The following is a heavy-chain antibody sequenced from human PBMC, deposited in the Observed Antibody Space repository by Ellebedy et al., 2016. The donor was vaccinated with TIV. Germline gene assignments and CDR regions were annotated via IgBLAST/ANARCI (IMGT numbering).Heavy chain of an antibody. D-gene: IGHD1-26*01. CDR3: ARGPGASTEEAFDI. Sequence: MPSETLSLTCTVSGGSVSSDSYFRSWVRQSPGKGLEWIGHIYYTGTTNYNPSLRSRVTMSVDTSRNQFSLRLSSVTAADTAVYFCARGPGASTEEAFDIWGQGTLVTVSS. J-gene: IGHJ3*02. CDR2: IYYTGTT. CDR1: GGSVSSDSYF. V-gene: IGHV4-61*01.